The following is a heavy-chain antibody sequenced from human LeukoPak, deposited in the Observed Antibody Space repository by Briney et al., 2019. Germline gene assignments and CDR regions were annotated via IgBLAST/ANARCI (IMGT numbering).Heavy chain of an antibody. CDR3: ARDQKVLRFLEWSRTFDI. CDR1: GGSISSYY. D-gene: IGHD3-3*01. CDR2: IYTSGST. Sequence: KPSEALSLTCTVSGGSISSYYWSWIRQPAGKGLEWIGRIYTSGSTNYNPSLKSRVTMSVDTSKNQFSLKLSSVTAADTAVYYCARDQKVLRFLEWSRTFDIWGQGTMVTVSS. V-gene: IGHV4-4*07. J-gene: IGHJ3*02.